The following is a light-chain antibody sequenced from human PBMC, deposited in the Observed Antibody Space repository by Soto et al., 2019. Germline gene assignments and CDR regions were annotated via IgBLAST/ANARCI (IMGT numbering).Light chain of an antibody. V-gene: IGLV1-44*01. CDR1: RSNIGSNT. J-gene: IGLJ3*02. CDR2: SNN. Sequence: QSVLTQPPSTSGTPGQRVTISCSGSRSNIGSNTVNWYQQVPGTAPKLLVYSNNQRPSGVPDRFSGSKSGTSASLAISGLQSEDEADYYCAAWDDGLNGWVFGGGTKLTVL. CDR3: AAWDDGLNGWV.